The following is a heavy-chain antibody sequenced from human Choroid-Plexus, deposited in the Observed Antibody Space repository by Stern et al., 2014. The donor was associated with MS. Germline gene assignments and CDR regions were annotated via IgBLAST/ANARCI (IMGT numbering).Heavy chain of an antibody. CDR1: GFTFGSCA. V-gene: IGHV3-30*18. CDR2: VSYDGSNK. CDR3: AKDRQYLSYFFDH. J-gene: IGHJ5*02. D-gene: IGHD2/OR15-2a*01. Sequence: QVQLVESGGGVVQPGRPLRLSCAASGFTFGSCAMHWVRQAPGKGLEWVGGVSYDGSNKYYADSVKCLFTISRDNSQNTLYMQMSSLRPEDTAVYYCAKDRQYLSYFFDHWGQGSLVTVSS.